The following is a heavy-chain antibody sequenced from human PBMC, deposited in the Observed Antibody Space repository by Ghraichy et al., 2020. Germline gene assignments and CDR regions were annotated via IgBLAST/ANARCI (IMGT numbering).Heavy chain of an antibody. CDR1: GFTFSDYY. D-gene: IGHD3-3*01. CDR2: ISSSGSTI. CDR3: ARDGDFGVVTPDAFDI. J-gene: IGHJ3*02. Sequence: GGSLRLSCAASGFTFSDYYMSWIRQAPGKGLEWVSYISSSGSTIYYADSVKGRFTISRDNAKNSLYLQMNSLRAEDTAVYYCARDGDFGVVTPDAFDIWGQGTMVTVSS. V-gene: IGHV3-11*04.